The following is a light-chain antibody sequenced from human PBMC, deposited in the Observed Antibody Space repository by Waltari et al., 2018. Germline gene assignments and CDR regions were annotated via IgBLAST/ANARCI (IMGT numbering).Light chain of an antibody. V-gene: IGLV3-1*01. Sequence: SYELTQPPSVSVSPGQTASITCSGDKLEKKYVCWYQQKPGQSPVVVIDQDTRRPSGIPERFSGTISGTTATLTISGTQTTDEADYYCQAWDSSAGVFGTGTKVTVL. CDR3: QAWDSSAGV. CDR1: KLEKKY. J-gene: IGLJ1*01. CDR2: QDT.